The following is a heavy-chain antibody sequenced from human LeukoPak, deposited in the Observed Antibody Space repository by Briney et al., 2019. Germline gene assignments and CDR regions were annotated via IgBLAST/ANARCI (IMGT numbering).Heavy chain of an antibody. V-gene: IGHV3-9*01. Sequence: GGSLRLSCTVSGFTLSSYEMTWIRQAPGKGLEWVSGISWNSGSIGYADSVKGRFTISRDNAKNSLYLQMNSLRAEDTALYYCAKSRLGESYYFDYWGQGTLVTVSS. CDR3: AKSRLGESYYFDY. J-gene: IGHJ4*02. D-gene: IGHD3-16*01. CDR2: ISWNSGSI. CDR1: GFTLSSYE.